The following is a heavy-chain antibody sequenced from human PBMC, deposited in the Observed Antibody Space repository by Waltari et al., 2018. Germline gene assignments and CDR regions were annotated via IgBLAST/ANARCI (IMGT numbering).Heavy chain of an antibody. V-gene: IGHV3-74*01. Sequence: EVQLVESGGGLVQPGGSLRLSCAASGFTFSRYWMQWVRQAPGKGLVWVCLIEREGSSTTDADSVKGRFTISRDNATNTLYLQMDSLRVEDTAVYYCAGGSGWLTDSWGQGTLVTVSS. J-gene: IGHJ4*02. CDR1: GFTFSRYW. D-gene: IGHD6-19*01. CDR3: AGGSGWLTDS. CDR2: IEREGSST.